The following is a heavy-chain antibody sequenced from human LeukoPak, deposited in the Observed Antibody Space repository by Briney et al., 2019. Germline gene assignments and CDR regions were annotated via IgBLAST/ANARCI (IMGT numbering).Heavy chain of an antibody. J-gene: IGHJ6*03. V-gene: IGHV3-30*04. CDR2: VAYDGSSK. CDR1: GFTFSSYA. D-gene: IGHD3-10*01. Sequence: GRSLRLSCAASGFTFSSYAMHWVRQAPGKGLEWVAFVAYDGSSKYYRDSVKGRFIISRDYSRNTLYLQMNSLRGDDTAVYYCAKAAVITMVRGVIIMGNYYYYMDVWGKGTTVTISS. CDR3: AKAAVITMVRGVIIMGNYYYYMDV.